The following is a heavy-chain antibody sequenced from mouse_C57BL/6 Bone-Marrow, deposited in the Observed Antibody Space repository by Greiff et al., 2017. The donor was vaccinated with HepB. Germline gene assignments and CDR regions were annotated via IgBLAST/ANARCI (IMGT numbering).Heavy chain of an antibody. CDR2: ISSGGDYI. J-gene: IGHJ2*01. V-gene: IGHV5-9-1*02. CDR3: TREDYYGSSYYFDY. CDR1: GFTFSSYA. D-gene: IGHD1-1*01. Sequence: EVHLVESGEGLVKPGGSLKLSCAASGFTFSSYAMSWVRQTPEKRLEWVAYISSGGDYIYYADTVKGRFTISRDNARNTLYLQMSSLKSEDTAMYYCTREDYYGSSYYFDYWGQGTTLTVSS.